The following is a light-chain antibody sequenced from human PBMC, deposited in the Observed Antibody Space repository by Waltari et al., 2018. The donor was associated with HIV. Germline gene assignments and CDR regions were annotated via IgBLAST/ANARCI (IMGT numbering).Light chain of an antibody. CDR2: LDGSGTY. CDR1: SGHSNHI. CDR3: ETWDKNSRV. Sequence: QPAVTQSSSASASLGSSVKLTCTLTSGHSNHIIAWHQQQPGKAPRFLMKLDGSGTYNKGSGVPDRFSGSSSVAARYLTISKLQSEDEADYYCETWDKNSRVFGGGTKLTVL. V-gene: IGLV4-60*03. J-gene: IGLJ2*01.